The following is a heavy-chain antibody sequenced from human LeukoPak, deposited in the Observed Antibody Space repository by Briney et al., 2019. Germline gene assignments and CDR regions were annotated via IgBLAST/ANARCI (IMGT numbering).Heavy chain of an antibody. D-gene: IGHD3-10*01. CDR3: TTYSITMVRGVLGY. CDR2: IKSKGDGGTT. J-gene: IGHJ4*02. Sequence: GGSLRLSCAASGFTFTNAWMSWVRQGPGKGLEWVGRIKSKGDGGTTEYAAPVKGRFTISRDDSKNTLYLQMNSLKTEDTAVYYCTTYSITMVRGVLGYWGQGTPVTVSS. CDR1: GFTFTNAW. V-gene: IGHV3-15*01.